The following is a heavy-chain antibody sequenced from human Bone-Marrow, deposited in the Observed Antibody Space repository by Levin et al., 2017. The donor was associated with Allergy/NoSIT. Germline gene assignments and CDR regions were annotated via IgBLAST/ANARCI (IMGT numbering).Heavy chain of an antibody. V-gene: IGHV3-49*04. CDR1: GFTFDDYS. CDR3: TRGSGSFTY. D-gene: IGHD1-26*01. Sequence: SCRGSGFTFDDYSVSWVRQAPGKGLEWLGFIRSRPNGGTAEYRASVKGRFSILRDDSENIAYLQMDSLRTEDTAVYYCTRGSGSFTYWGQGTLVTVSS. CDR2: IRSRPNGGTA. J-gene: IGHJ4*02.